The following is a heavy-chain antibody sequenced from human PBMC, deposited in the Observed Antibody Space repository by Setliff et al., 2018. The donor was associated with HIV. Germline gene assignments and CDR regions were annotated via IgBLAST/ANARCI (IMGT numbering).Heavy chain of an antibody. J-gene: IGHJ4*02. V-gene: IGHV4-4*08. D-gene: IGHD3-10*01. CDR1: GGSINNYY. CDR3: TGDYNSGSYRFDY. CDR2: IYPNGSP. Sequence: SETLSLICTVSGGSINNYYWSWIRQPPGKGLEWIGYIYPNGSPDYPSGNIVYNPSFRSRVTLSLDTSKNQFSLKLTSVTAADAAVYYCTGDYNSGSYRFDYWGQGTPVTVSS.